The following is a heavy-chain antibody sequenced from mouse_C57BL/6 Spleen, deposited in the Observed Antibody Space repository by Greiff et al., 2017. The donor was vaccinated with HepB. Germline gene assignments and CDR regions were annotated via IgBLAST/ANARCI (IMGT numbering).Heavy chain of an antibody. J-gene: IGHJ4*01. D-gene: IGHD1-1*01. V-gene: IGHV5-6*01. CDR3: ARQYYGSSYTYYYAMDY. CDR2: ISSGGSYT. CDR1: GFTFSSYG. Sequence: EVQLVESGGDLVKPGGSLKLSCAASGFTFSSYGMSWVRQTPDKRLEWVATISSGGSYTYYPDSVKGRFTISRDNAKNTLYLQMSSLKSEDTAMYYCARQYYGSSYTYYYAMDYWGQGTSVTVSS.